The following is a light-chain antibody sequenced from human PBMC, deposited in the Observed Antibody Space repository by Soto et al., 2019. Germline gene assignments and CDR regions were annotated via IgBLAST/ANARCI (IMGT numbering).Light chain of an antibody. CDR3: AAWDDSLTIL. CDR2: END. J-gene: IGLJ7*01. V-gene: IGLV1-47*01. CDR1: NSNIATFS. Sequence: QSALTQPPSASGTPGQTVTISCSGSNSNIATFSVYWYQQLPGTAPKLLIYENDQRPSGVPDRFSGSKSDTSASLAIAGLRSGDEADYYCAAWDDSLTILFGGGTQLTVL.